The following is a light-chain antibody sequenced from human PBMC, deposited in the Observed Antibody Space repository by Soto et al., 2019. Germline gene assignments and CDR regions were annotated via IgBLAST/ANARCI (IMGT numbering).Light chain of an antibody. J-gene: IGKJ4*01. Sequence: EIVLTQSPGTVSLSPGETAALSCRASHTVSSNYLAWYQQRPGQAPRLLIYGTTSSATGVPDRFSGGGSGTAFNLAISRLEPEDFAVYNCQQYGTSPPTFSGGTQVEI. CDR1: HTVSSNY. CDR3: QQYGTSPPT. V-gene: IGKV3-20*01. CDR2: GTT.